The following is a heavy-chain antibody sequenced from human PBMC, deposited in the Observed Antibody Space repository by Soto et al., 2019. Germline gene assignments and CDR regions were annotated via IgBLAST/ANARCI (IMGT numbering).Heavy chain of an antibody. CDR3: TRPGEVGAR. V-gene: IGHV3-73*02. CDR1: GFTFSGSA. J-gene: IGHJ4*02. Sequence: EVQLVESGGGLVQPGGSLKLSCAASGFTFSGSAMHWVRQASGKGLEWVGRIRSKANSYATAYAASVKGRFTISRDDSKNTAYLQMNSLKTEDPAVYYCTRPGEVGARWGQGTLVTVSS. CDR2: IRSKANSYAT. D-gene: IGHD1-26*01.